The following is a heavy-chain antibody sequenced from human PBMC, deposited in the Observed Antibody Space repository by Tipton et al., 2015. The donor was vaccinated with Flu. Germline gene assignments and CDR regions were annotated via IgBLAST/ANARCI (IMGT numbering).Heavy chain of an antibody. J-gene: IGHJ3*02. Sequence: QSGPEVKKPGASVKVSCKASGYTFTSYYMHWVRQAPGQGLEWMGIINPSGGSTSYAQKLQGRVTMTRDTSTSTVYMELSSLRSEDTAVYYCARERAHDSRSRSVAFDIWGQGTMVTVSS. D-gene: IGHD4-11*01. CDR1: GYTFTSYY. CDR2: INPSGGST. V-gene: IGHV1-46*04. CDR3: ARERAHDSRSRSVAFDI.